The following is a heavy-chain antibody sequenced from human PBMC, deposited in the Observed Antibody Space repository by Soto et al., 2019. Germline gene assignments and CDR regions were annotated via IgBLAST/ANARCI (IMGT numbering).Heavy chain of an antibody. CDR2: IYINGST. CDR3: SGDPSGYDEGDWYHGVDV. CDR1: GFSVSSNY. D-gene: IGHD5-12*01. J-gene: IGHJ6*02. V-gene: IGHV3-53*01. Sequence: GGSLRLSCAASGFSVSSNYMSWVRQAPGEGLEWVAIIYINGSTDYADSVQGRFSVSRDIYKNTLFLQMNNLRAEDTAVYFYSGDPSGYDEGDWYHGVDVWGQGTTVTVTS.